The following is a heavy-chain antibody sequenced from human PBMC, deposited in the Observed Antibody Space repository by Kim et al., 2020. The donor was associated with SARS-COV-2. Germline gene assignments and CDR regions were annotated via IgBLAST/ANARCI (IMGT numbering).Heavy chain of an antibody. CDR3: ARGEYDFWSGYSYGMDV. D-gene: IGHD3-3*01. CDR2: IYYSGST. Sequence: SETLSLTCTVSGGSISSYYWSWIRQPPGKGLEWIGYIYYSGSTNYNPSLKSRVTISVDTSKNQFSLKLSSVTAADTAVYYCARGEYDFWSGYSYGMDVWGQGTTVTVSS. V-gene: IGHV4-59*01. CDR1: GGSISSYY. J-gene: IGHJ6*02.